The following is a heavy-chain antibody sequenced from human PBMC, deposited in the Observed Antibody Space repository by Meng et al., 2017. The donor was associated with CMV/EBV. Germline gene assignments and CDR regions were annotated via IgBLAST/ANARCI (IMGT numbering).Heavy chain of an antibody. D-gene: IGHD3-3*01. J-gene: IGHJ4*02. CDR3: AREAPIGITIFGVVINPLDY. CDR2: TYYRSKWYN. Sequence: SQTPSLTGAISGDSVSSNSAAWNWIRQSPSRGLEWLGRTYYRSKWYNDYAVSVKSRITINPDTSKNQFSLQLNSVTPEDTAVYYCAREAPIGITIFGVVINPLDYWGQGTLVTVSS. V-gene: IGHV6-1*01. CDR1: GDSVSSNSAA.